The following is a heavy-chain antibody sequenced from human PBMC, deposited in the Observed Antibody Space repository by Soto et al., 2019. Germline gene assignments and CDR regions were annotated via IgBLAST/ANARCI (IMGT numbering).Heavy chain of an antibody. V-gene: IGHV4-59*01. Sequence: LIRPPTGKGLEWIGYIYYSGSTNYNPSLKSRVTITVETSKNQFSLKLSSVTAADTDVYYCARDRFFFFQAEDGIRDL. D-gene: IGHD2-21*01. CDR2: IYYSGST. J-gene: IGHJ2*01. CDR3: ARDRFFFFQAEDGIRDL.